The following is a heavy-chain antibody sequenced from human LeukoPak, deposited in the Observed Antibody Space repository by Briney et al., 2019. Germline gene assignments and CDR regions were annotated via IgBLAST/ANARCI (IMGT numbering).Heavy chain of an antibody. CDR1: GYTFTSYG. D-gene: IGHD2-2*01. CDR2: ISAYNGNT. CDR3: ATMYCSSTSCPGGDYYMDV. J-gene: IGHJ6*03. V-gene: IGHV1-18*01. Sequence: ASVKVSCKASGYTFTSYGISWVRQAPGQGLEWMEWISAYNGNTNYAQKLQGRVTMTTDTSTSTAYMELRSLRSDDTAVYYCATMYCSSTSCPGGDYYMDVWGKGTTVTVSS.